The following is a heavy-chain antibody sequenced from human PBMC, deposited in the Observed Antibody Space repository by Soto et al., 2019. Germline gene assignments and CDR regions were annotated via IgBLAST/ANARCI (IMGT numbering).Heavy chain of an antibody. CDR3: ARDFGYDSSTYHQRLDY. V-gene: IGHV4-39*02. J-gene: IGHJ4*02. CDR1: GTSITSNNYY. CDR2: MYYSGDT. D-gene: IGHD3-22*01. Sequence: SETLSLTCTVSGTSITSNNYYWGWIRQPPGKGLEWIASMYYSGDTYYNPSLRGRVTISIDTSKNQLSLKLSSVTAEDTALYYCARDFGYDSSTYHQRLDYWGQGTQVTVSS.